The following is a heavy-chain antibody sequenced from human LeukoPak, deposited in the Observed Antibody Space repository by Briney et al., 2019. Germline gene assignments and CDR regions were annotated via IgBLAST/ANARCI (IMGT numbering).Heavy chain of an antibody. CDR2: IYGGGAT. Sequence: PGGSLRLSCAASGFNVSSSYMSWVRPAPGKGLEWVSIIYGGGATYYADSVKGRFTISRDKSKNTLYLQMNSLRAEDTAVYYCASPISGQSFDIWGQGTMVTVSS. V-gene: IGHV3-53*01. CDR1: GFNVSSSY. D-gene: IGHD5-12*01. CDR3: ASPISGQSFDI. J-gene: IGHJ3*02.